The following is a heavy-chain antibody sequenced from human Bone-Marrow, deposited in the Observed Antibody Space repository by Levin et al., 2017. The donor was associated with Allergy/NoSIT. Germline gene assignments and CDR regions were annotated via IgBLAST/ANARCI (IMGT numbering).Heavy chain of an antibody. J-gene: IGHJ6*03. CDR2: IYASGST. V-gene: IGHV4-59*13. Sequence: PSETLSLTCTVSGGSISRYHWSWIRQPPGKGLEWIGYIYASGSTSYNPSLKSRVTISVDTSRNQFSLELRSVTTADTAFYYCARDPAHGRYFYMDVWGEGTAVTVSS. CDR1: GGSISRYH. D-gene: IGHD5-24*01. CDR3: ARDPAHGRYFYMDV.